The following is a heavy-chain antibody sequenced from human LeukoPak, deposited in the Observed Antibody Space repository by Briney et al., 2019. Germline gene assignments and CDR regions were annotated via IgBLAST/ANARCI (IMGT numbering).Heavy chain of an antibody. J-gene: IGHJ4*02. CDR3: ARDQRNSGSYRFEY. CDR1: GYTFSGYG. V-gene: IGHV1-18*01. D-gene: IGHD1-26*01. Sequence: ASVKVSCKTSGYTFSGYGISWVRHAPGQGLEWVGWITGNNGNTNYAPSLQGRVTMTTDTSTNTAYMELTSLKSDDTAVYYCARDQRNSGSYRFEYWGQGTLVTVSS. CDR2: ITGNNGNT.